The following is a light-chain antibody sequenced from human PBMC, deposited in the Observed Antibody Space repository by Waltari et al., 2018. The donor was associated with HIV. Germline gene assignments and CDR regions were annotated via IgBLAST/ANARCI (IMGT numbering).Light chain of an antibody. V-gene: IGKV3-15*01. J-gene: IGKJ1*01. CDR3: QQYSTWPRT. CDR1: DDIGDK. CDR2: GAS. Sequence: MTQSPATLSVSPGQTVTVFCGASDDIGDKLAWYQQKRGRAPRLLVSGASSRATGVPARFSGRGSGTDFNLTIAGLQSNDSAIYFCQQYSTWPRTFGQGTLV.